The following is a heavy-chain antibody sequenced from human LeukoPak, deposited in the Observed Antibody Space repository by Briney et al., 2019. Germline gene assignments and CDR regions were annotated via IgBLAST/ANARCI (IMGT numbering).Heavy chain of an antibody. Sequence: GGSLRLSCAASGFTFSSYAMSWVRQAPGKGLEWVSAISGSGGSTYYADSVKGRFTISRDNSKNTLYLQMNSLRAEDTAVYYCAKRGSIVVGATNYYYYYMDVWGKGTTVTISS. CDR3: AKRGSIVVGATNYYYYYMDV. V-gene: IGHV3-23*01. D-gene: IGHD1-26*01. J-gene: IGHJ6*03. CDR1: GFTFSSYA. CDR2: ISGSGGST.